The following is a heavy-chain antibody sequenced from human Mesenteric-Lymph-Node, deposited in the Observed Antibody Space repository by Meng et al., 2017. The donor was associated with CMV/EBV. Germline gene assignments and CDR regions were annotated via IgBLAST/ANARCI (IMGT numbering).Heavy chain of an antibody. CDR3: TTHRVGVLTRGGAFDP. CDR2: FDPSHGGP. V-gene: IGHV1-24*01. D-gene: IGHD3-9*01. Sequence: ASVKVSCKVSGSSLSEVSIHWVRQAPGKGLEWMGYFDPSHGGPVYAQRFQGRFSMTEDTSTDTVYMEVTSLTSEDTAVHYCTTHRVGVLTRGGAFDPWGQGTLVTVSS. CDR1: GSSLSEVS. J-gene: IGHJ5*02.